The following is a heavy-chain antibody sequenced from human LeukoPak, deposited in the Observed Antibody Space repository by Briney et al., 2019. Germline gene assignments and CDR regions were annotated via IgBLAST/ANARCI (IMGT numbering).Heavy chain of an antibody. D-gene: IGHD2-2*01. Sequence: GGSLRLSCAASGLPFSFYWMSWVRQAPGKGLEWVANIKQDGSEKYYVDSVKGRFTISRDNAKNSLYLQMNSLRAEDTAAYYCARDGCSSTSCYTRGDVWGKGTTVTVSS. J-gene: IGHJ6*04. V-gene: IGHV3-7*01. CDR3: ARDGCSSTSCYTRGDV. CDR2: IKQDGSEK. CDR1: GLPFSFYW.